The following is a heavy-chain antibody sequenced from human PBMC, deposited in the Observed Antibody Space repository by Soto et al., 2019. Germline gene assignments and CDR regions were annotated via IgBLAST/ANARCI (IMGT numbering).Heavy chain of an antibody. D-gene: IGHD1-26*01. Sequence: GGSLRLSCAASGFTFSSYAMSWVRQAPGKGLEWVSSIRGSGGSTYYADSVKGRFTISRDNSKNTLYVQMNSLRAEDTAVYYCAKGFVGVRADAFDIWGQWTMVTVSS. CDR1: GFTFSSYA. CDR2: IRGSGGST. V-gene: IGHV3-23*01. J-gene: IGHJ3*02. CDR3: AKGFVGVRADAFDI.